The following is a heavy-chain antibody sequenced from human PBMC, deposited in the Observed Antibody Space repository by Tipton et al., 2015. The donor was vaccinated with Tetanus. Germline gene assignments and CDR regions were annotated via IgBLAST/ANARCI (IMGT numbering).Heavy chain of an antibody. Sequence: TLSLTCAVYYDSFYGYYWSWIRQPPGKGLEWIGEISHSENTNYNPSFKSRVSMSVDTSKNQFSLNLTSVTAADTAVYYCARDQGGGRVVRLNWFDPWGQGTLVTVSS. CDR3: ARDQGGGRVVRLNWFDP. CDR1: YDSFYGYY. CDR2: ISHSENT. D-gene: IGHD6-6*01. V-gene: IGHV4-34*09. J-gene: IGHJ5*02.